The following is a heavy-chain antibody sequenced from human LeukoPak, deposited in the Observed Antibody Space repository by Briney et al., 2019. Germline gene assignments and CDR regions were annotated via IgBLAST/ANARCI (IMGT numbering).Heavy chain of an antibody. CDR1: GGSISSGGYY. D-gene: IGHD4-11*01. V-gene: IGHV4-31*03. Sequence: SETLSLTCTVSGGSISSGGYYWSWIRQHPGKGLEWIGYIYYSGSTYYNPSLKSRVTISVDTSKNQFSLKLSSVTAADTAVYYCARATVTMLDYWGQGTLVTVSS. J-gene: IGHJ4*02. CDR3: ARATVTMLDY. CDR2: IYYSGST.